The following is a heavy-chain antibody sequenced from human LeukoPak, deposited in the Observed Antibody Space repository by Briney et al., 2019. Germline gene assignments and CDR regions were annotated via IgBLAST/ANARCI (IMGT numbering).Heavy chain of an antibody. CDR1: GFTFSTYG. D-gene: IGHD6-13*01. J-gene: IGHJ4*02. CDR3: VKRWSSSSLDY. CDR2: ISSNGEST. Sequence: QPGGSLRLSCSASGFTFSTYGMHWVRQAPGKGLEYVSAISSNGESTYYADSVQGRFTISRDNSKNTLYLQMSSLRVEDTAVYYCVKRWSSSSLDYWGQGILVTVSS. V-gene: IGHV3-64D*06.